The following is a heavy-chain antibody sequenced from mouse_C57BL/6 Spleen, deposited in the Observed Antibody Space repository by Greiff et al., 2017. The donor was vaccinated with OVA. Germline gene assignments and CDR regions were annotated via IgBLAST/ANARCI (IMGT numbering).Heavy chain of an antibody. CDR3: ARNYDYDEDRMEY. J-gene: IGHJ4*01. D-gene: IGHD2-4*01. Sequence: QVQLQQSGAELVKPGASVKMSCKASGYTFTTYPIEWMKQNHGKGLEWIGHFHPCNDDTNYNGKFKGKATLTADKSSSTPYMQHSTLTSEDSSVYVCARNYDYDEDRMEYWGQGTSVTVSS. CDR2: FHPCNDDT. CDR1: GYTFTTYP. V-gene: IGHV1-47*01.